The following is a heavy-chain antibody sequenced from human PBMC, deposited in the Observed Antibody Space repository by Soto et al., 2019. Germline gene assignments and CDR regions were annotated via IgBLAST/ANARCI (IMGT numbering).Heavy chain of an antibody. Sequence: GGSLRLSCAASGFTFSSYSMNWVRQAPGKGLEWVSFISTSSSSIYYADSVKGRSTVSRDNAKNSLYLQMNSLRDEDTAVYYCARKVPDDYNREFDYWGQGTLVTVSS. V-gene: IGHV3-48*02. J-gene: IGHJ4*02. CDR1: GFTFSSYS. D-gene: IGHD3-16*01. CDR3: ARKVPDDYNREFDY. CDR2: ISTSSSSI.